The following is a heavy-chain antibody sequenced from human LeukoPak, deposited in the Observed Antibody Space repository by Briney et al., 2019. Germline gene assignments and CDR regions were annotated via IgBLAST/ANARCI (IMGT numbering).Heavy chain of an antibody. Sequence: GGSLRLSCAASGFTFSDYYMSWIRQAPGKGLEWVSFISSASSYTNSADSVKGRFTISRDNAKNSLLLQMNSLRAEDTAVYYCARGAPYSNNWYRFDYWGQGTLVTVSS. CDR2: ISSASSYT. CDR1: GFTFSDYY. V-gene: IGHV3-11*05. J-gene: IGHJ4*02. D-gene: IGHD6-13*01. CDR3: ARGAPYSNNWYRFDY.